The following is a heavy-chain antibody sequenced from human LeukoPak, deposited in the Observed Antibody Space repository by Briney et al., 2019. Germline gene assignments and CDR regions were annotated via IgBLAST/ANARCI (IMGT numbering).Heavy chain of an antibody. V-gene: IGHV3-30*02. CDR1: EFTFSSYG. J-gene: IGHJ3*02. Sequence: GGSLRLSCAASEFTFSSYGMHWVRQAPGKGLDWVAFIRSDGSKTDYADSVKGRFTISRDNSKNTLYLQMNSLRAEDTAVYYCAKDDGDYDSSGYYSTDAFDIWGQGTMVTVSS. CDR3: AKDDGDYDSSGYYSTDAFDI. CDR2: IRSDGSKT. D-gene: IGHD3-22*01.